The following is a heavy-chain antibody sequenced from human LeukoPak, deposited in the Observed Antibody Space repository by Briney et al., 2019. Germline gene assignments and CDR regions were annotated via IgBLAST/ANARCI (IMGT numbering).Heavy chain of an antibody. J-gene: IGHJ6*02. Sequence: SETLSLTCTVSGDSFSSHYWTWIRQPPGKGLEWIGYISYRGSTNYNPSLKSRVTISIDTSKNQFSLKLSSVTAADTAVYYCARGIPGTGYSSRGYYYGTDVWGQGTTVSVSS. V-gene: IGHV4-59*11. D-gene: IGHD6-13*01. CDR2: ISYRGST. CDR3: ARGIPGTGYSSRGYYYGTDV. CDR1: GDSFSSHY.